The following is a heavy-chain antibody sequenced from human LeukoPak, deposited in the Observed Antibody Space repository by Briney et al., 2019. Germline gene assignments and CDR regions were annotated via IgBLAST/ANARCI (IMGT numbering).Heavy chain of an antibody. Sequence: ASVKVSCKASGYTFTSYGISWVRQAPGQGLEWMGWISAYNGNTCYAQKLQGRVTMTTDTSTTTAYMELRSLRSDDTAVYHCAIDRQAAAGPIYMDVWGKGTTVTVSS. J-gene: IGHJ6*03. D-gene: IGHD6-13*01. CDR1: GYTFTSYG. V-gene: IGHV1-18*01. CDR3: AIDRQAAAGPIYMDV. CDR2: ISAYNGNT.